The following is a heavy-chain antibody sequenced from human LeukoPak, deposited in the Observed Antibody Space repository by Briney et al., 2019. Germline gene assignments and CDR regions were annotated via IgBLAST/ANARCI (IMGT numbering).Heavy chain of an antibody. CDR1: GFTFSSYA. J-gene: IGHJ4*02. CDR3: ARDPGVVAFHYFDF. D-gene: IGHD3-3*01. Sequence: GGSLRLSCAASGFTFSSYAMSWVRQAPGKGLDWVSAISGSGGSTYCADSVKGRFTISRDNSKNTLYLQMNSLRAEDTALYYCARDPGVVAFHYFDFWGQGTLVTVSS. V-gene: IGHV3-23*01. CDR2: ISGSGGST.